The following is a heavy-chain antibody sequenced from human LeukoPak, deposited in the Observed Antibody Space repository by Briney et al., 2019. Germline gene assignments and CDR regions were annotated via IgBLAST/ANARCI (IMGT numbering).Heavy chain of an antibody. J-gene: IGHJ4*02. CDR1: GGSFSGYY. CDR3: ARGRRRLGGYGDHFDY. V-gene: IGHV4-34*01. CDR2: INHSGST. Sequence: SETLSLTCAVYGGSFSGYYWSWIRQPPGKGLEWIGEINHSGSTNYNPSLKSRVTISVDTSKNQFSLKLSSVTAADTAVYYCARGRRRLGGYGDHFDYWGQGTLVTVSS. D-gene: IGHD4-17*01.